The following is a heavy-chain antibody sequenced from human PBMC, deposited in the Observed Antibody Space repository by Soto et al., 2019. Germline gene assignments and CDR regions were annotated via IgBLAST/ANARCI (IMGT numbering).Heavy chain of an antibody. CDR3: AKLLGGVTEAIDYFDY. Sequence: SETLSLTCTVSGGSMSSRSYYWGWIRQPPGKGLEWIGSIYYSGSTYYNPSLKSRITMSVDTSKNQFSLKLSSVTAADTAAYYCAKLLGGVTEAIDYFDYWGQGTLVTVSS. J-gene: IGHJ4*02. CDR1: GGSMSSRSYY. CDR2: IYYSGST. D-gene: IGHD2-15*01. V-gene: IGHV4-39*01.